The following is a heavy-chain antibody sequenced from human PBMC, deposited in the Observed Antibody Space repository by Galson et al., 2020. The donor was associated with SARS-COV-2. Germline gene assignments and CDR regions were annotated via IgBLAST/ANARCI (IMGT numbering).Heavy chain of an antibody. D-gene: IGHD6-19*01. Sequence: GESPKISCAASGFTFNSYGMHWVRQAPSKGLAWVAVIWYDGSNKYYADPVKGRFTISRDNSKNTLYLQMNSLRAEDTAVYYCAKDRGIAVAGTLYYFDYWGQGTLVTVSS. CDR1: GFTFNSYG. CDR2: IWYDGSNK. V-gene: IGHV3-33*06. CDR3: AKDRGIAVAGTLYYFDY. J-gene: IGHJ4*02.